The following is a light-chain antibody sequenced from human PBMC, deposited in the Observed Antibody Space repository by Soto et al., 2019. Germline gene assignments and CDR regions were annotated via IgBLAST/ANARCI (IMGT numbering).Light chain of an antibody. Sequence: QSVLTQPPSVSGAAGQRVTISCTGSSSNIGAGYDVHWYQQLPGTAPKLLIYGNSNRPSGVPDRFSGSKSGTSASLAITGLQAEDEADYYCQSYDGSLSGSRVFGTGTKVTVL. CDR2: GNS. CDR3: QSYDGSLSGSRV. J-gene: IGLJ1*01. CDR1: SSNIGAGYD. V-gene: IGLV1-40*01.